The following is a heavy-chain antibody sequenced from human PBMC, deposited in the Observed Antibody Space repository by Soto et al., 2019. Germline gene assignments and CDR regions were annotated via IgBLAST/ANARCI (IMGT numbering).Heavy chain of an antibody. CDR3: ARDRTDSGYYTNWLDP. CDR2: IIPIFGTT. Sequence: ASVKVSCKASGGTFGSGAITWVRQAPGQGLEWVGRIIPIFGTTNYAQNLQGRVTISADKSTLTSYMELHSLASDDTALYHCARDRTDSGYYTNWLDPWGQGTQVTV. J-gene: IGHJ5*02. D-gene: IGHD3-22*01. CDR1: GGTFGSGA. V-gene: IGHV1-69*06.